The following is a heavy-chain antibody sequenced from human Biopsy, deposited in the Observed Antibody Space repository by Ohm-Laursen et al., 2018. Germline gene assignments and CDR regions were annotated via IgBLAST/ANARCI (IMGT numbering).Heavy chain of an antibody. D-gene: IGHD2-2*01. CDR2: ITYRGST. J-gene: IGHJ4*02. Sequence: TLSLTCAVSDGAIDNYHWTWIRQAPGKTLEWIGSITYRGSTYYNPSLKSRVTVSIHTSRNQFSLKLTSVTAADTAVYYCARMPHFDYWGQGILVTVSS. CDR3: ARMPHFDY. V-gene: IGHV4-59*01. CDR1: DGAIDNYH.